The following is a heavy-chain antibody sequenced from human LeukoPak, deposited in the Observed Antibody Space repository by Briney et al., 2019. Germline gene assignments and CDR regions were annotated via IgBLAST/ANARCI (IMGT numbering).Heavy chain of an antibody. CDR2: INPNSGGT. CDR3: ASKAVYAIPDFYYYYGMDV. CDR1: GYTFTGYY. D-gene: IGHD2-8*01. V-gene: IGHV1-2*02. Sequence: ASVKVSCKASGYTFTGYYMHWVRQAPGQGLEWMGWINPNSGGTNYAQKFQGRVTMTRDTSISTAYMELSWLRSDDTAVYYCASKAVYAIPDFYYYYGMDVWGQGTTVTVSS. J-gene: IGHJ6*02.